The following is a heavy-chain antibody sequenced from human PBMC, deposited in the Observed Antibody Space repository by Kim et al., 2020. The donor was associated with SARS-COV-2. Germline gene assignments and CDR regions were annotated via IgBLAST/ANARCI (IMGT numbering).Heavy chain of an antibody. V-gene: IGHV4-34*01. CDR3: ARGPGIAVAGTGWFDP. CDR1: GGSFSGYY. CDR2: INHSGST. D-gene: IGHD6-19*01. J-gene: IGHJ5*02. Sequence: SETLSLTCAVYGGSFSGYYWSWIRQPPGKGLEWIGEINHSGSTNYNPSLKSRVTISVDTSKNQFSLKLSSVTAADTAVYYCARGPGIAVAGTGWFDPRG.